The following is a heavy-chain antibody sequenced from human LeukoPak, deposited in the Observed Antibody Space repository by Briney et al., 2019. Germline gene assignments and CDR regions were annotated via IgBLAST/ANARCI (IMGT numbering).Heavy chain of an antibody. CDR1: GYSFTSYW. D-gene: IGHD1-26*01. CDR3: ARLGAVSGIYLVPHWDY. Sequence: GESLRISCKGSGYSFTSYWISWGRQMPGKGLGGRGRIEPSDCYTNYSTSFQGPVPISPGQTISTADLQQSSLEASAPAMYYRARLGAVSGIYLVPHWDYWGEGTLVTVSS. J-gene: IGHJ4*02. V-gene: IGHV5-10-1*01. CDR2: IEPSDCYT.